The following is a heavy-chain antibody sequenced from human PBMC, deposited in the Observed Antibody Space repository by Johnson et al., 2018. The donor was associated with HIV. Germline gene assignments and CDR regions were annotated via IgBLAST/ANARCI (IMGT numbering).Heavy chain of an antibody. V-gene: IGHV3-7*05. CDR1: GFTFSSYA. CDR2: INHDRSEN. D-gene: IGHD6-19*01. J-gene: IGHJ3*02. Sequence: VQLVESGGGLVQPGGSLRLSCAASGFTFSSYAMSWVRQAPGKGLEWVANINHDRSENYYVDSMRGRFTISRDNSKNTLYLQMNSLKTEDTAVYYCTRLAGTRTGGAFDIWGQGTMVTVSS. CDR3: TRLAGTRTGGAFDI.